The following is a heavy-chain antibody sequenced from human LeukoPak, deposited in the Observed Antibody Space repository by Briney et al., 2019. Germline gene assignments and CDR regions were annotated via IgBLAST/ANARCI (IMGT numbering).Heavy chain of an antibody. V-gene: IGHV3-49*04. D-gene: IGHD2-15*01. Sequence: PGGSLRLSCTASGVNFGDHAMTWVRQAPGKGLEWVGFIRSYLFGGTAEYAASVKGRFTISRDDSRSIAFLQMNSLETEDTAVYYCARTPSVTLYYFDLWGQGALLTVSS. CDR3: ARTPSVTLYYFDL. J-gene: IGHJ4*02. CDR1: GVNFGDHA. CDR2: IRSYLFGGTA.